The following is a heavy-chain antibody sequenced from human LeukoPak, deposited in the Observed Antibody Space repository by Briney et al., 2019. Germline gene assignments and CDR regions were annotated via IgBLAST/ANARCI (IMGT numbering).Heavy chain of an antibody. V-gene: IGHV3-48*01. CDR1: GFTFSSYN. Sequence: PGGSLRLSCAASGFTFSSYNMNWVRQAPGKGLEWVSYISSSSSTIYYADSVKGRFTISRDNAKNSLYLQMNSLRAEDTAVYYCARDNDFDYWGQGTLVTVSS. CDR3: ARDNDFDY. CDR2: ISSSSSTI. D-gene: IGHD3-3*01. J-gene: IGHJ4*02.